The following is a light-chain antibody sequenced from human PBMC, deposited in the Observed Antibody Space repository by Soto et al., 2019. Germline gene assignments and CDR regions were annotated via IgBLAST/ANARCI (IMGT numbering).Light chain of an antibody. V-gene: IGLV8-61*01. CDR3: VLYVGSGIPV. J-gene: IGLJ3*02. Sequence: QAVVTQEPSFSVSPGGTVTLTCGLSSGSVSTNHYPSWYQQTPGQPPRTLIYSTNTRSSGVPDRFSGSILGNKAALTITGAQADDESDYYCVLYVGSGIPVFGGGTKLTVL. CDR2: STN. CDR1: SGSVSTNHY.